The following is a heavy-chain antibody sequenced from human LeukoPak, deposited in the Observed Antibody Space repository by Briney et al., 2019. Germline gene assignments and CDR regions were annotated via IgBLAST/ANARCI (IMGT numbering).Heavy chain of an antibody. Sequence: GGSLRLSCAASGFTFDDYAMHWVRQAPGKGLEWVAVISYDGSNKYYADSVKGRFTISRDNSKNTLYLQMNSLRAEDTAVYYCARDRLVHNWFDPWGQGTLVTVSS. J-gene: IGHJ5*02. CDR1: GFTFDDYA. CDR3: ARDRLVHNWFDP. V-gene: IGHV3-30-3*01. D-gene: IGHD6-19*01. CDR2: ISYDGSNK.